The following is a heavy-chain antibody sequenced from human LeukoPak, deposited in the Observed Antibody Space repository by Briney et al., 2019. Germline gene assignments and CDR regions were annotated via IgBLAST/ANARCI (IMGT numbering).Heavy chain of an antibody. V-gene: IGHV1-69*04. CDR1: GGTFSSYA. D-gene: IGHD6-13*01. CDR3: ARDGLAAAGDY. J-gene: IGHJ4*02. CDR2: IIPILGIA. Sequence: ASVKVSCKASGGTFSSYAISWVRQAPGQGLEWMGRIIPILGIANYAQKFQGRVTITADRSTSTAYMELSSLRSEDTAVYYCARDGLAAAGDYWGQGTLVTVSS.